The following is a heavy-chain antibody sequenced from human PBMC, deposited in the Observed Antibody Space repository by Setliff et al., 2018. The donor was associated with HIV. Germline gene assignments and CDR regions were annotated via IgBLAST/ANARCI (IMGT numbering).Heavy chain of an antibody. CDR3: ARHAPYPPWAYCYYYMDV. D-gene: IGHD3-16*01. V-gene: IGHV4-39*01. CDR1: GGSIASTSSY. J-gene: IGHJ6*03. CDR2: LYYSGST. Sequence: SETLSLTCTVSGGSIASTSSYWGWIRQPPGKGLEWIGTLYYSGSTYYNPSLKSRVTIAVDTSKNQFSLRLTSVTAADTAVYYCARHAPYPPWAYCYYYMDVWGKGTTVTVSS.